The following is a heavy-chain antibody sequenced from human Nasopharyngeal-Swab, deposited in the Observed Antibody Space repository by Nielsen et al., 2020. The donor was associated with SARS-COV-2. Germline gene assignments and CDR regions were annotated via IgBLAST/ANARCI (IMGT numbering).Heavy chain of an antibody. Sequence: ASVKVSCKTSGYTFTRYGISWVRQAPGQGLEWLGRISVHNGYTNYPQKLQGRVTMTTDTSTTTASMELRSLRSADTAVYYCARDSIAFGGPEGDYWGQGTLVTVSS. CDR1: GYTFTRYG. V-gene: IGHV1-18*01. J-gene: IGHJ4*02. CDR3: ARDSIAFGGPEGDY. CDR2: ISVHNGYT. D-gene: IGHD3-16*01.